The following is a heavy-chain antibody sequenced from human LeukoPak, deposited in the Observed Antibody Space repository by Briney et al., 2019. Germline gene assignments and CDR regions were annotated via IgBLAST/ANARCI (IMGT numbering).Heavy chain of an antibody. D-gene: IGHD3-10*01. CDR1: GYTFTSYA. CDR3: ARGGYYGSGTYYSFDY. CDR2: INPNTGGT. V-gene: IGHV1-2*02. Sequence: ASGKVSCKASGYTFTSYAMHWVRQAPGQGLEWMGWINPNTGGTNSAQKIQGRVTMTGDTSIRTAYMELSRLSSDDTAVYYCARGGYYGSGTYYSFDYWGRGTLVTVSS. J-gene: IGHJ4*02.